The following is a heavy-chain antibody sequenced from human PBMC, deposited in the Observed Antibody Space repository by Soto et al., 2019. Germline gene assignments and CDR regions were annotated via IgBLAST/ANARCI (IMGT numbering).Heavy chain of an antibody. D-gene: IGHD5-18*01. Sequence: GGSLRLSCAASGFTFSSYSMNWVRQAPGKGLEWVSYISSSSSTIYYADSVKGRFTISRDNAKNSLYLQMNSLRDEDTAVYYCARFVLDTAMVNNNFDYWGQGTLVTVSS. CDR2: ISSSSSTI. J-gene: IGHJ4*02. CDR1: GFTFSSYS. V-gene: IGHV3-48*02. CDR3: ARFVLDTAMVNNNFDY.